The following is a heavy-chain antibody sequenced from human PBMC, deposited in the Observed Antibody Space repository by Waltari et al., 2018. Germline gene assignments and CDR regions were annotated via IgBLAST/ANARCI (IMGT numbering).Heavy chain of an antibody. CDR2: IYTSGAT. CDR1: AASIGRYY. V-gene: IGHV4-4*07. J-gene: IGHJ4*02. D-gene: IGHD3-9*01. CDR3: AKDEMLLRNFDV. Sequence: QMQLHESGPGLVKPSETLSLICTVSAASIGRYYWTWIRQPAGKTLEWIGRIYTSGATNYNPSLDSRVTISVDESKNQFSLRLTSVTAADTAVYYCAKDEMLLRNFDVWGQGILVTVSS.